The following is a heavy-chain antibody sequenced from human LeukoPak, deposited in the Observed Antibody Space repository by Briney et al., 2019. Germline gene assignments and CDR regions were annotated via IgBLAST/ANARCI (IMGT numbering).Heavy chain of an antibody. CDR1: GFTFSSYA. J-gene: IGHJ2*01. D-gene: IGHD3-10*02. V-gene: IGHV3-23*01. CDR2: ISGSGGST. CDR3: ARDLYLRSTSSWYFDL. Sequence: GGSLRLSCAASGFTFSSYAMSWVRQAPGKGLEWVSAISGSGGSTYYADSVKGRFTISRDNAKNSLYLQMNSLRAEDTAVYYCARDLYLRSTSSWYFDLWGRGTLVTVSS.